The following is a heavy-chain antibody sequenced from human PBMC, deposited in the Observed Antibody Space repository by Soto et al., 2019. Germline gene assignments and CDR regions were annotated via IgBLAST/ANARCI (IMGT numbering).Heavy chain of an antibody. J-gene: IGHJ6*02. CDR3: ATPLGSSSWRKLPHYGMDV. D-gene: IGHD6-13*01. CDR1: GYSFTSYW. CDR2: IYPGDSDT. V-gene: IGHV5-51*01. Sequence: PGESLKISCKCSGYSFTSYWIGLVRQMPGKGLDWMGIIYPGDSDTRYSPSFQGQVTISADKSISTAYLQWSSLKASDTAMYYCATPLGSSSWRKLPHYGMDVWGQGTTVTVSS.